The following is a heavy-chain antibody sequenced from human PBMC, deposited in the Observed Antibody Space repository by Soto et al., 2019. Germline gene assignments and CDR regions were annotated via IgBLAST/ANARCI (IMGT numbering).Heavy chain of an antibody. CDR1: GFTFSSYA. V-gene: IGHV3-23*01. CDR3: AKNYDDSSGAFDI. Sequence: GGSLRLSCAASGFTFSSYAMSWVRQAPGKGLEWVSAISGSGGSTYYADSVKGRFTISRDNSKNTLYLQMNRLRAEDAAVYYCAKNYDDSSGAFDIWGQGTMVTVSS. J-gene: IGHJ3*02. D-gene: IGHD3-22*01. CDR2: ISGSGGST.